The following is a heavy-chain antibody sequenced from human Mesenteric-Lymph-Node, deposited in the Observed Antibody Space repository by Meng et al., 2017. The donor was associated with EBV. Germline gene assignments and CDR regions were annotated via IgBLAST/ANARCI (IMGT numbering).Heavy chain of an antibody. CDR3: ARQGNYYGSGTHAHFDY. D-gene: IGHD3-10*01. Sequence: QVQGVQSGAGVKKPGSSLKVSCKASGGIFRSHAISWVRQAPGQGLEWMGGIVAVFGTTHYAQKFQGRVTITADESTSTVYMELSSLRSEDTAVYYCARQGNYYGSGTHAHFDYWGQGALVTVSS. V-gene: IGHV1-69*01. J-gene: IGHJ4*02. CDR1: GGIFRSHA. CDR2: IVAVFGTT.